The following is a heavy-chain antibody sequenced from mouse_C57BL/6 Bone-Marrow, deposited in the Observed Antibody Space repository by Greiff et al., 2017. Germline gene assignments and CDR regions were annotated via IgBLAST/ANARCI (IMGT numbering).Heavy chain of an antibody. CDR2: IDPSDSYT. V-gene: IGHV1-50*01. J-gene: IGHJ3*01. CDR3: ARESYYGSSPRSAY. Sequence: QVQLQQPGAELVKPGASVKLSCKASGYTFTSYWMQWVKQRPGQGLEWIGEIDPSDSYTNYNQKFKGKATLTVDTSSSTAYMQLSSLTSEDSAVYYCARESYYGSSPRSAYWGQGTLVTVSA. D-gene: IGHD1-1*01. CDR1: GYTFTSYW.